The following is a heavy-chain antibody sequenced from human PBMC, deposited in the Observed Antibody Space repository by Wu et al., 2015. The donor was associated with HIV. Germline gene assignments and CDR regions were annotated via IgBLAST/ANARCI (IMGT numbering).Heavy chain of an antibody. CDR3: AGGGGRTSMDPFDF. Sequence: QARLVQSGPEVKKPGASVRVSCKTSGYTFSSYGISWVRQAPGQGLEWMGRLIPMYGTANYAQKFQGRVTITADESTSTAYMDVSSLRSDDTAVYYCAGGGGRTSMDPFDFWGQGTLVTVSS. CDR2: LIPMYGTA. V-gene: IGHV1-69*13. J-gene: IGHJ4*02. D-gene: IGHD5-18*01. CDR1: GYTFSSYG.